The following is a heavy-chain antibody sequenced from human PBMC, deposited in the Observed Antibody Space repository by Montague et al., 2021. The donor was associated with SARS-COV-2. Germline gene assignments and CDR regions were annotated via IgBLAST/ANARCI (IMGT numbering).Heavy chain of an antibody. V-gene: IGHV4-38-2*02. CDR1: GYSISSGYY. J-gene: IGHJ5*02. Sequence: SETLSLTCTVSGYSISSGYYWGWIRQPPGKGLEWIGSIYHSGSTYYNPSLKSRVTISVDTSKNQFSLKLSSVTAADTAVYYCARDCYDYGSGSYQGWFDPWGQGTLVTVPS. CDR3: ARDCYDYGSGSYQGWFDP. D-gene: IGHD3-10*01. CDR2: IYHSGST.